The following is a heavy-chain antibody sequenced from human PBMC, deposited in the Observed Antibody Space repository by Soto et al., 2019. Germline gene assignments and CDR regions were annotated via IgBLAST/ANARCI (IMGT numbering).Heavy chain of an antibody. CDR3: ASLCGGDCYSSSYYYYGMDV. Sequence: GASVKVSCKASGYTFTSYGISWVRQAPGQGLEWMGWISAYNGNTNYAQKLQGRVTMTTDTSTGTAYMELRSLRSDDTAVYYCASLCGGDCYSSSYYYYGMDVWGQGTTVTSP. CDR1: GYTFTSYG. CDR2: ISAYNGNT. V-gene: IGHV1-18*01. D-gene: IGHD2-21*02. J-gene: IGHJ6*02.